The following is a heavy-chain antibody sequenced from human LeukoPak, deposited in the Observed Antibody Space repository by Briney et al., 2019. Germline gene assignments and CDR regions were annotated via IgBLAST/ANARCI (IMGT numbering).Heavy chain of an antibody. CDR3: ANRGSIADWYFDL. Sequence: PSETLSLTCTVSGSSVSSGSSYWTWIRQPPGKGLDWIGYIYYRESTHYNPSIKSRITLSVDRSKNQISLKLTSVTAADTAVYYCANRGSIADWYFDLWGRGTLVTVSS. V-gene: IGHV4-61*01. CDR1: GSSVSSGSSY. J-gene: IGHJ2*01. D-gene: IGHD6-6*01. CDR2: IYYREST.